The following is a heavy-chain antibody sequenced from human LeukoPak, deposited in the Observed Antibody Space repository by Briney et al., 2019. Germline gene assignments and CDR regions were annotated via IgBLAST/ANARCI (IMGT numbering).Heavy chain of an antibody. J-gene: IGHJ6*02. Sequence: GGSLRLSCVASRITLSSYSMNWVRQAPGKGLEWVSYISTSSTTIYYADSVKGRFTISRDNAKNSLYLQMNSLRDEDTAVYYCARDSYGDYFPYYYYGMDVWGQGTTVTVSS. CDR3: ARDSYGDYFPYYYYGMDV. D-gene: IGHD4-17*01. V-gene: IGHV3-48*02. CDR1: RITLSSYS. CDR2: ISTSSTTI.